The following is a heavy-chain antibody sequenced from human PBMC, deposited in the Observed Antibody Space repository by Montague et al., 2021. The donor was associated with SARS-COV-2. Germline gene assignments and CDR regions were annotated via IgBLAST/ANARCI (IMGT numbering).Heavy chain of an antibody. J-gene: IGHJ6*02. CDR1: LHCSVVEL. CDR2: LVYRLGRT. Sequence: SETLSLTCAVALHCSVVELWRRTEEHTSELQSLAGLVYRLGRTNYNSSLKSRVTISVDTSKNQVSLNLSSVTAADTAVYFCARADRRSPDTTHLYYYKGMDLWGQGTTVTVSS. V-gene: IGHV4-61*08. CDR3: ARADRRSPDTTHLYYYKGMDL. D-gene: IGHD2-15*01.